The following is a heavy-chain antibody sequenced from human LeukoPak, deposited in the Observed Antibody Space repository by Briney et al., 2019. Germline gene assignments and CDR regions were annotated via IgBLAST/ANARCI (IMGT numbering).Heavy chain of an antibody. CDR2: INHSGST. Sequence: SETLSLTCADYGGSFSGYYWSWIRQPPGKGLEWIGEINHSGSTNYNPSLKSRVTISVDTSKNQFSLKLSSVTAADTAVYYCARGPPYCGGDCYFDYWGQGTLVTVSS. CDR1: GGSFSGYY. D-gene: IGHD2-21*02. J-gene: IGHJ4*02. CDR3: ARGPPYCGGDCYFDY. V-gene: IGHV4-34*01.